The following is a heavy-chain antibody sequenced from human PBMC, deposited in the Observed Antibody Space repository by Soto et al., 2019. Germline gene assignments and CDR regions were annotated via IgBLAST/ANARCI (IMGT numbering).Heavy chain of an antibody. Sequence: QVQLVQSGGEVKKPGASVKVSCRASGYTFSNYGITWVRQAPGQGLEWMGWISAYNGNTNYAQKLQGRVTMTTDTSTNTVYMELSSLRSDDTAVYYCAREGLLPYYSHGMDVWGQGTTVTVSS. CDR1: GYTFSNYG. V-gene: IGHV1-18*01. J-gene: IGHJ6*02. CDR2: ISAYNGNT. CDR3: AREGLLPYYSHGMDV. D-gene: IGHD2-15*01.